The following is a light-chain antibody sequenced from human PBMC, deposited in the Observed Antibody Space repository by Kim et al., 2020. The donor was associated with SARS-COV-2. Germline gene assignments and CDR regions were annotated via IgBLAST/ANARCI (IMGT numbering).Light chain of an antibody. CDR1: QRISSSY. CDR2: DAS. J-gene: IGKJ1*01. V-gene: IGKV3-20*01. CDR3: QQYGSSPET. Sequence: EIVLTQSPGTLSLSPGERATLSCRASQRISSSYLAWYQQKPGQAPRLLIYDASLRATGISDRFSGSGSGTDFTLTVSSLEPEDFAVYYCQQYGSSPETFGLGTKVDIK.